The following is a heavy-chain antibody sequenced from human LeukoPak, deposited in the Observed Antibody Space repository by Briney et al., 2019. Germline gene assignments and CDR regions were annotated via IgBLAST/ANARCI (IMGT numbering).Heavy chain of an antibody. Sequence: ASVTVSCKASGYTFTGYYMHWVRQAPGQGLEWMGWINPNSGGTNYAQKFQGRVTMTRDTSISTAYMELSRLRSDDTAVYYCARDGRWLQLTGGDYWGQGTLVTVSS. CDR2: INPNSGGT. J-gene: IGHJ4*02. CDR1: GYTFTGYY. V-gene: IGHV1-2*02. CDR3: ARDGRWLQLTGGDY. D-gene: IGHD5-24*01.